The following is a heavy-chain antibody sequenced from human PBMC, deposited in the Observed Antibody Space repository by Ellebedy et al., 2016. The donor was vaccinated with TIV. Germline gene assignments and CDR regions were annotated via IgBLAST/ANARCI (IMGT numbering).Heavy chain of an antibody. Sequence: SETLSLTCVVSGDSISSNNWWSWVRQPPGKGLEWIGEIHHSGTTNHNPSLKSRVTISVDKSKNQFSLKLSSVTAADTAVYYCARGGNWAFDYWGQGAMVTVSS. CDR2: IHHSGTT. CDR1: GDSISSNNW. J-gene: IGHJ4*02. V-gene: IGHV4-4*02. D-gene: IGHD3-16*01. CDR3: ARGGNWAFDY.